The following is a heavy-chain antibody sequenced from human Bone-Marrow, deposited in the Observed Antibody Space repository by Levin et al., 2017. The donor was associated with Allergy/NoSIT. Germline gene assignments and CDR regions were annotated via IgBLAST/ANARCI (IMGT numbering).Heavy chain of an antibody. V-gene: IGHV4-38-2*02. CDR2: IYHTGSA. Sequence: PSETLSLTCSVSEYSISCGYNWGWIRQPPGKGLEWLGNIYHTGSAYYNPSLKSRVSLLVDKSTNRFSLKLSSVTAADTAVYYCAGQRAAVGAFDYWGQGTLVTVSS. CDR3: AGQRAAVGAFDY. D-gene: IGHD6-13*01. CDR1: EYSISCGYN. J-gene: IGHJ4*02.